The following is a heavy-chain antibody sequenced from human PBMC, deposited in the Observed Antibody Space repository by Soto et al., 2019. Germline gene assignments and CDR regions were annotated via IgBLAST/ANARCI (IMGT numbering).Heavy chain of an antibody. V-gene: IGHV4-4*02. D-gene: IGHD1-1*01. CDR3: ARKAWTRLDY. CDR1: GGSISTSVW. Sequence: QLRLQESGPGLVKPSGTLSLTCTVSGGSISTSVWWTWVRLPPEKGLQWIGEVFHDGNTNYNPSLQSRLSISVDKSTSQFSLRLTSVTAADTAVYYCARKAWTRLDYWGQGALVTVSS. CDR2: VFHDGNT. J-gene: IGHJ4*02.